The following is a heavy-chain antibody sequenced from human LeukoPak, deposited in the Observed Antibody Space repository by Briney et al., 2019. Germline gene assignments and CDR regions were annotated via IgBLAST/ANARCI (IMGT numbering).Heavy chain of an antibody. CDR1: GGSISSYY. Sequence: PSETLSLTCTVSGGSISSYYWSWIRQPPGKGLEWIGSIYYSGSTYYYNPSLKSRVTISVDTSKNQFSLKLSSVTAADTAVYYCAKSYQLLFKTGLKWFDPWGQGTLVTVSS. V-gene: IGHV4-59*05. D-gene: IGHD2-2*01. CDR3: AKSYQLLFKTGLKWFDP. CDR2: IYYSGST. J-gene: IGHJ5*02.